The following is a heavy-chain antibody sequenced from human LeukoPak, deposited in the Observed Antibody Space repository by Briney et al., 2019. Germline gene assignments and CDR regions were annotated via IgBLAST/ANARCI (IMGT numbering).Heavy chain of an antibody. CDR3: AKGSGWYV. CDR2: ISGSGGST. V-gene: IGHV3-23*01. Sequence: GGSLRLSCAASGFTFSSSSMSWVRQASGKGLEWVSVISGSGGSTDYADSAKGRFTISRDNSKNTLYLQMNSLRAEDTAVYYCAKGSGWYVWGQGTLVTGSS. D-gene: IGHD6-19*01. CDR1: GFTFSSSS. J-gene: IGHJ4*02.